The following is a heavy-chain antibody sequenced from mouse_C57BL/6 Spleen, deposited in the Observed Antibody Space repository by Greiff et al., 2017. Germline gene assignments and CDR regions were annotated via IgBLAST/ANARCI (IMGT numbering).Heavy chain of an antibody. J-gene: IGHJ1*03. CDR2: IYPRSGNT. Sequence: VQLVESGAELARPGASVKLSCKASGYTFTSYGISWVKQRTGQGLEWIGEIYPRSGNTYYNEKFKGKATLTADKSSSTAYMELRSLTSEDSAVYVCARSYYGSSYWYFDVWGTGTTVTVSS. CDR3: ARSYYGSSYWYFDV. V-gene: IGHV1-81*01. D-gene: IGHD1-1*01. CDR1: GYTFTSYG.